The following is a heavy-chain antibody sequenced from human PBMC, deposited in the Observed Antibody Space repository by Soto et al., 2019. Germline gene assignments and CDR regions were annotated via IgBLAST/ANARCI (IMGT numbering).Heavy chain of an antibody. CDR1: GGTFSSYA. J-gene: IGHJ6*02. Sequence: QVQLVQSGAEVKKPGSSVKVSCKASGGTFSSYAINWVRQAPGQGLEWMGGIIRIFGTPDYEQRFQGRVTITADESTSTAYMELSSLRSEDTAVYYCARQGSNEYYYYGMDVGGQGTTVTVSS. D-gene: IGHD3-10*01. V-gene: IGHV1-69*12. CDR3: ARQGSNEYYYYGMDV. CDR2: IIRIFGTP.